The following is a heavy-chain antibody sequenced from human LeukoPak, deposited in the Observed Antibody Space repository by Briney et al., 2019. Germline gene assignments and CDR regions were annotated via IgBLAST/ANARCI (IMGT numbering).Heavy chain of an antibody. CDR2: INSDASTI. J-gene: IGHJ4*02. D-gene: IGHD2-8*01. CDR3: AREDCTIGAVCSSLLDH. V-gene: IGHV3-74*01. CDR1: GLTFSSHW. Sequence: GGSLRLSCAASGLTFSSHWMHWVRHVPGKGLVWVSRINSDASTINYADSVKGRFTISRDNAKNTLYLQMNNLRAEDTAVYYCAREDCTIGAVCSSLLDHWGRGTLVTVSS.